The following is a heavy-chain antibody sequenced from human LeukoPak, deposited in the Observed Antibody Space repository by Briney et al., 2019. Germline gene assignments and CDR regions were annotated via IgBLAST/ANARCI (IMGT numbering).Heavy chain of an antibody. Sequence: SQTLSLTCVISGDSVSSNSVAWNWIRQSPSRGLEWLGRTYYRSTWYYGYADSVKSRISISPDTSKNRVSLQLSSLIPEDTAVYYCARGGGRAFDYWGQGTLVTVSS. D-gene: IGHD3-16*01. CDR2: TYYRSTWYY. CDR1: GDSVSSNSVA. V-gene: IGHV6-1*01. J-gene: IGHJ4*02. CDR3: ARGGGRAFDY.